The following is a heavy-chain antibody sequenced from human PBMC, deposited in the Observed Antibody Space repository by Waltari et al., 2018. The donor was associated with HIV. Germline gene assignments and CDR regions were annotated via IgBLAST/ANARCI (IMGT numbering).Heavy chain of an antibody. Sequence: EVQLVESGGGLVQPGGSLRLSCAASGFTFTTSWVHWVRQAPGKGLVVGLRIKPDGTDTRYADAVKGRFTISRDNAKNTVYLQVNSLRGEDTSVYYCARGKDCGGGTCDGYHYYGMDVWGQGTTVTVSS. J-gene: IGHJ6*02. D-gene: IGHD2-15*01. V-gene: IGHV3-74*01. CDR3: ARGKDCGGGTCDGYHYYGMDV. CDR1: GFTFTTSW. CDR2: IKPDGTDT.